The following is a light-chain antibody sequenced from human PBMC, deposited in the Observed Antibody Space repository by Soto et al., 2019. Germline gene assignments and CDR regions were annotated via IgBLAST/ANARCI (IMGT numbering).Light chain of an antibody. CDR3: SSHTSGDTRV. CDR1: SSDVGGYDY. Sequence: QSALTQPASGNGSPGQWIASSCTRTSSDVGGYDYVSWYQQHPDKAPKLIIYEVTKRPSGVSNRFSGSKSGNTASLTISGLQPDDEADYYCSSHTSGDTRVFGSGTKVTVL. V-gene: IGLV2-14*01. CDR2: EVT. J-gene: IGLJ1*01.